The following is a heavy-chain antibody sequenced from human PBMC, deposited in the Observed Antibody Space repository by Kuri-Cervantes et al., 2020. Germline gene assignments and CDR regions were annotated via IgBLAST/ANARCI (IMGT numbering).Heavy chain of an antibody. CDR1: GFTFSSYD. CDR3: AKEGRGRSYALGPRYYFDY. V-gene: IGHV3-13*01. Sequence: GGSLRLSCAASGFTFSSYDMHWVRQATGKGLEWVSAIGTAGDTYYPGSVKGRFTISRENAKNSLYLQMNSLRAGDTAVYYCAKEGRGRSYALGPRYYFDYWGQGTLVTVSS. D-gene: IGHD3-16*01. J-gene: IGHJ4*02. CDR2: IGTAGDT.